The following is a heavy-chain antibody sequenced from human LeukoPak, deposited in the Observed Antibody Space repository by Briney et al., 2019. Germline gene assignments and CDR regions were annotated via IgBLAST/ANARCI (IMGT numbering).Heavy chain of an antibody. D-gene: IGHD1-7*01. V-gene: IGHV4-38-2*01. CDR3: ARATSEYNWNYVPKYFDF. CDR2: IYHSGRT. J-gene: IGHJ4*02. CDR1: GYSISSDYY. Sequence: SETLSLTCAVSGYSISSDYYWDWIRQPPGKGLEWIGTIYHSGRTYYNPSLKSRVTISLDTSKNQFSLKLNSVTAADTAVYYCARATSEYNWNYVPKYFDFWGQGTLVTVSS.